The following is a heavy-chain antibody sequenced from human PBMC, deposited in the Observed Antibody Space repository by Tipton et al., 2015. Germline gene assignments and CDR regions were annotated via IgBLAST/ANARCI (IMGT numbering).Heavy chain of an antibody. D-gene: IGHD5-24*01. V-gene: IGHV4-38-2*02. CDR2: IFHRGDT. Sequence: TLSLTCDVSGYSISSGYYWGWIRQPPGKGLEWIGSIFHRGDTNYNPSLKSRVTISLDTSKNQFSLKLSSVTAADTAVYYCARDKERWLQYWAFDIWGQGTMVTVSS. CDR1: GYSISSGYY. J-gene: IGHJ3*02. CDR3: ARDKERWLQYWAFDI.